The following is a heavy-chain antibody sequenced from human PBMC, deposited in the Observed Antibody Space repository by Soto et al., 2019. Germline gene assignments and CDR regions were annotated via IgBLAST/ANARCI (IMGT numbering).Heavy chain of an antibody. CDR1: GFTFNTYS. CDR3: ARGGYSSSWSDSDY. Sequence: EVQLVESGGGLVKPGGSLRLSCAASGFTFNTYSMDWVRQAQGKGLEWVSYISSSSSYIYYADSVKGRYTISRDNAKNSLYLQMNSLGAEDTAVYYCARGGYSSSWSDSDYWGQGTLVTVSS. D-gene: IGHD6-13*01. V-gene: IGHV3-21*01. CDR2: ISSSSSYI. J-gene: IGHJ4*02.